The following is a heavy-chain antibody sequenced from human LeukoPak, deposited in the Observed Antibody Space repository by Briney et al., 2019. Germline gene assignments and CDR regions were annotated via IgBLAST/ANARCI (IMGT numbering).Heavy chain of an antibody. J-gene: IGHJ6*03. CDR3: ARVATTPYYYMDV. D-gene: IGHD5-12*01. V-gene: IGHV4-4*02. CDR1: GGSISSSNW. Sequence: SETLSLTCAVSGGSISSSNWWSWVRQPPGKGLEWIGEIYHSGSTNYNPSLKSRVTISVDKSKNQFSLKLSSVTAADTAVYYCARVATTPYYYMDVWGKGTTVTVSS. CDR2: IYHSGST.